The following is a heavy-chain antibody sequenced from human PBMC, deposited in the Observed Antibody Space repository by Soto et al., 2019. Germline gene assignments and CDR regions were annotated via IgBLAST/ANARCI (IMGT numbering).Heavy chain of an antibody. D-gene: IGHD1-1*01. CDR1: GFTFDDYA. Sequence: EVQLVESGGGLVQPGRSLRLSCAASGFTFDDYAMHLVRQVPGKGLEWVSGINWNSGSIGYADSVKGRFAISRDNAQNSLHLQMNSLRAEDTAFYYCVKDESINCYIGHFRHWGQGTLVTVSS. CDR3: VKDESINCYIGHFRH. V-gene: IGHV3-9*01. CDR2: INWNSGSI. J-gene: IGHJ1*01.